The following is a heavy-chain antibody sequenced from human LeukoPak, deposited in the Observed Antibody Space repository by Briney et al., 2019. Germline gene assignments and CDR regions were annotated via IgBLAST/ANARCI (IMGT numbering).Heavy chain of an antibody. D-gene: IGHD1-26*01. CDR2: ISSSTSIK. Sequence: GGSLRLSYAASGITFSDYNMNWVRQAPGKGLEWVSYISSSTSIKFYADSVKGRFTISRDNAKNSLYLQMNSLRAEDTALYYCAKAKGKWELLRYYFDYWGQGTLVTVSS. CDR3: AKAKGKWELLRYYFDY. V-gene: IGHV3-48*01. CDR1: GITFSDYN. J-gene: IGHJ4*02.